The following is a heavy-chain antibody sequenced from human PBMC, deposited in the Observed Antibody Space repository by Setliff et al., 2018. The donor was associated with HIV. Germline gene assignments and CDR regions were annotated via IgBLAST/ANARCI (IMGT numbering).Heavy chain of an antibody. CDR1: GGSISSYY. D-gene: IGHD3-22*01. J-gene: IGHJ4*02. Sequence: SETLSLTCTVSGGSISSYYWNWIRQPPGKGLEWIGYFYTSGSTDYNPSLKSRVSISLDTSKNQYSLKLSSVTAADTAVYYCARGRRDSSGPRPYYFDYWGLGTLVTVSS. CDR2: FYTSGST. CDR3: ARGRRDSSGPRPYYFDY. V-gene: IGHV4-4*08.